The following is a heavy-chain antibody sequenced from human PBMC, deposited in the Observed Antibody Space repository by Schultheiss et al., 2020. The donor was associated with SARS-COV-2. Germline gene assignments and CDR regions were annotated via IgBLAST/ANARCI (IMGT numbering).Heavy chain of an antibody. CDR3: PRDRSYCSSTSCYEYHLHYYCYYMDV. CDR2: IYTSGST. Sequence: SQTLSLTCTVPGGSISSGSYYWSWIRQPAGKGLEWIGRIYTSGSTNYNPSLKSRGTISVDTSKNQFSLKLSSVTAADTAVYYCPRDRSYCSSTSCYEYHLHYYCYYMDVWGKGTTVTVSS. V-gene: IGHV4-61*02. D-gene: IGHD2-2*01. J-gene: IGHJ6*03. CDR1: GGSISSGSYY.